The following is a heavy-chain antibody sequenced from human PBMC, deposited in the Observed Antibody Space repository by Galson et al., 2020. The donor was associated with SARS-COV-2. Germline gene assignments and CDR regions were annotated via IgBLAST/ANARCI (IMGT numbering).Heavy chain of an antibody. J-gene: IGHJ1*01. CDR1: GFTFSSYT. CDR2: ITCDGSYK. D-gene: IGHD3-22*01. V-gene: IGHV3-30*04. Sequence: GGSLRLSCAASGFTFSSYTMHWVRQAPGKGLELVSFITCDGSYKYYADSVTGRFTISRDNSKNMLYLQMNSLRAEDTAVYYCARVHYYGSSGSPEYVQHGGKETLVTVSS. CDR3: ARVHYYGSSGSPEYVQH.